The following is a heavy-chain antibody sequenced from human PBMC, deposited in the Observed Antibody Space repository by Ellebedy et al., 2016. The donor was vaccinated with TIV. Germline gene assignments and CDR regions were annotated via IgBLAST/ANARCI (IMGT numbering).Heavy chain of an antibody. Sequence: PGGSLRLSCAASKFVFSSYAMSWVRQAPGKGLEWVSAISASGGSTYYADSVKGRFTISRDNSKNMLYLQMDSLRAEDTAVYYCATPYYDFWSGYGTYYYFDYWGQGTLVTVSS. CDR3: ATPYYDFWSGYGTYYYFDY. D-gene: IGHD3-3*01. CDR1: KFVFSSYA. CDR2: ISASGGST. J-gene: IGHJ4*02. V-gene: IGHV3-23*01.